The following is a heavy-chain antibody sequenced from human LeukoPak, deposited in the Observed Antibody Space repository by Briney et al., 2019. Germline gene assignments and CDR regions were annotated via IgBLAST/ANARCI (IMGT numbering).Heavy chain of an antibody. D-gene: IGHD3-10*01. CDR2: VNHGGST. CDR3: ARGGGGYYVYG. J-gene: IGHJ6*03. V-gene: IGHV4-34*01. Sequence: SETLSLTCAVYAGSFINYYWSWIRQPPGKGREWIGEVNHGGSTNYNASLKSRVTISVDTSKNQFSLKLRSVTAADTAVYYCARGGGGYYVYGWGGGMVIIVSS. CDR1: AGSFINYY.